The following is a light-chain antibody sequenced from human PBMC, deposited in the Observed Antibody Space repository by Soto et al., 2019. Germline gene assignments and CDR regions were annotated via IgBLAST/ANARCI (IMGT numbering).Light chain of an antibody. J-gene: IGKJ5*01. CDR1: QSVGTY. Sequence: FVLTQSPATLSLSPGERATLSCRASQSVGTYLAWYQQKPGQAPGLLIYGASNRATGIPARFSGSGSGTDFTLTISSLEPEDFALYYCQQRDKWPITFGQGTRLEIK. V-gene: IGKV3-11*01. CDR2: GAS. CDR3: QQRDKWPIT.